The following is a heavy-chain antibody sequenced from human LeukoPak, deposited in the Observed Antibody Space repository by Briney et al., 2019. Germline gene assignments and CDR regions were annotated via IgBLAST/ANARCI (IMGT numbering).Heavy chain of an antibody. Sequence: GGSLRLSCSASGFTFSSYAMHWVRQAPGKGLEYVSAISSNGVSTYYADSVKGRFTISRDNSKNTLYLQMSSLRAEDTAVYYCVKVGYCSSTSCYAYFDYWGQGTLVTVSS. CDR3: VKVGYCSSTSCYAYFDY. J-gene: IGHJ4*02. V-gene: IGHV3-64D*06. D-gene: IGHD2-2*01. CDR1: GFTFSSYA. CDR2: ISSNGVST.